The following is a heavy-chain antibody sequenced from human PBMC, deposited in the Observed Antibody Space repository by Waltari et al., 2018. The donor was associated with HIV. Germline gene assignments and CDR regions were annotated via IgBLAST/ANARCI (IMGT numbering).Heavy chain of an antibody. Sequence: QVQLVASGGRVVNLGGSWGFSWQWPGSRFACTGIPGVAQAPGKGLEWVALVRADGSSAHDAESVRGRFPISRDNSKNTVYMQMTSLRVDDTAVYYCARDRIVGTNIEGAYHYGLDVWGQGTSVTVSS. V-gene: IGHV3-33*07. CDR3: ARDRIVGTNIEGAYHYGLDV. D-gene: IGHD1-26*01. CDR1: GSRFACTG. CDR2: VRADGSSA. J-gene: IGHJ6*02.